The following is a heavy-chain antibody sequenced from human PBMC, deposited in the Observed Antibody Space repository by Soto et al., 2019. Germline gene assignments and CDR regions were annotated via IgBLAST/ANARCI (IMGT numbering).Heavy chain of an antibody. CDR2: ISWNSGSI. CDR3: AKDKGYSSSRWVFDY. V-gene: IGHV3-9*01. J-gene: IGHJ4*02. CDR1: GFTFDDYA. D-gene: IGHD6-6*01. Sequence: EVQLVESGGGLVQPGRSLRLSCAASGFTFDDYAMHWVRQAPGKGLEWVSGISWNSGSIGYADSVKGRFTISRDNAKNSLYLQMNSLRAEDTALYYCAKDKGYSSSRWVFDYWGQGTLVTVSS.